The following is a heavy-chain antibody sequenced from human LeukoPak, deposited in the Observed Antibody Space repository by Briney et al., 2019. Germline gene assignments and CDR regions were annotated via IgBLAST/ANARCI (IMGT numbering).Heavy chain of an antibody. CDR3: ARITRGYSGYDDRDY. Sequence: GGSLRVCCAASGFTFSSYEMHWVRQARGKGLEWVSYISSSGSTIYYEDCVKGRFTISRDNAKSSLYLQMNSLRAEDTALYYCARITRGYSGYDDRDYWGQGTLVTVSS. V-gene: IGHV3-48*03. CDR2: ISSSGSTI. D-gene: IGHD5-12*01. CDR1: GFTFSSYE. J-gene: IGHJ4*02.